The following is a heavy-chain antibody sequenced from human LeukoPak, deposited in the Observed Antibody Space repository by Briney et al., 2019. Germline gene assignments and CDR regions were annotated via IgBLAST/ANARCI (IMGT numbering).Heavy chain of an antibody. CDR2: ISSSSSTI. Sequence: PGGSLRLSCAASGFTFSSYSMNWVRQAPGKGLEWVSYISSSSSTIYYADSVKGRFTISRDNAKNSLYLQMNSLRAEDTAVYYCARVRSGSYDAFDIWGQGTMVTVSS. V-gene: IGHV3-48*01. CDR1: GFTFSSYS. CDR3: ARVRSGSYDAFDI. J-gene: IGHJ3*02. D-gene: IGHD1-26*01.